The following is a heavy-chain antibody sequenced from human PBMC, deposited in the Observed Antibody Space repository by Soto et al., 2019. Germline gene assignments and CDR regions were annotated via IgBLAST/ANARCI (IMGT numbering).Heavy chain of an antibody. CDR1: GGSISSYY. J-gene: IGHJ5*02. V-gene: IGHV4-59*12. D-gene: IGHD2-2*01. CDR3: ARNVPSTPSCIDL. Sequence: SETLSLTCTVSGGSISSYYWSWIRQPPGKGLEWIGYIYYSGRANYNPSLKSRVTISVDTSKNQFSLKLSSVTAADTAVYYCARNVPSTPSCIDLCGHGTLVTVSS. CDR2: IYYSGRA.